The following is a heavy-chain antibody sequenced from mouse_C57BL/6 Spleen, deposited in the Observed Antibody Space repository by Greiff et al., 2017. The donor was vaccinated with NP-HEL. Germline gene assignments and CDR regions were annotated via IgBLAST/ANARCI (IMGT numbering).Heavy chain of an antibody. CDR3: ARLGTAQGTEVDY. V-gene: IGHV1-61*01. CDR1: GYTFTSYW. Sequence: QVQLQQPGAELVRPGSSVKLSCKASGYTFTSYWMDWVKQRPGQGLEWIGNIYPSDSETHYNQKFKDKATLTVDKSSSTAYMQLSSLTSEDSAVYYCARLGTAQGTEVDYWGQGTTLTVSS. CDR2: IYPSDSET. J-gene: IGHJ2*01. D-gene: IGHD3-2*02.